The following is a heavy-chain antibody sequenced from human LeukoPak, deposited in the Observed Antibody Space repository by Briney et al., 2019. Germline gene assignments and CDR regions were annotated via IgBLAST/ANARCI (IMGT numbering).Heavy chain of an antibody. V-gene: IGHV4-59*01. J-gene: IGHJ6*02. CDR3: ARAPYYDFWSGLSPRYYYYYGMDV. D-gene: IGHD3-3*01. Sequence: PSETLSLTCTVSGGLISSYYWSWIRQPPGKGLEWIGYIYYSGSTYYNPSLKSRVTISVDTSKNQFSLKLSSVTAADTAVYYCARAPYYDFWSGLSPRYYYYYGMDVWGQGTTVTVSS. CDR2: IYYSGST. CDR1: GGLISSYY.